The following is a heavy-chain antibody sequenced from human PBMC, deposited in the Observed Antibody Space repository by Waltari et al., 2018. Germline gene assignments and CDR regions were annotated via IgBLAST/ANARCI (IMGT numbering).Heavy chain of an antibody. CDR1: GSTCRHYG. CDR2: IRYDGSNT. D-gene: IGHD7-27*01. Sequence: QLVESGGGVVQHGGSLRLSCAPSGSTCRHYGMHWVRQAPGKGVEWVTFIRYDGSNTFYTDSVKGRFITSRDNSKNTLYLQMNSLRTEDTAVYYCAKDFPNWASDYWGQGTLVTVSS. J-gene: IGHJ4*02. CDR3: AKDFPNWASDY. V-gene: IGHV3-30*02.